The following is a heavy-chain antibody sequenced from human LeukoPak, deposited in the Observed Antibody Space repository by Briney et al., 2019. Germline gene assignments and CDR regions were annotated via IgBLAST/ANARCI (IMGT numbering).Heavy chain of an antibody. V-gene: IGHV4-39*01. Sequence: PSETLSLTCTVSGGSISSSSYYWGWIRQPPGKGPEWIGSIYYSGSTYYNPSLKSRVTISVDTSKNQFSLKLSSVTAADTAVYYCARSLAVVTAMDYWGQGTLVTVSS. D-gene: IGHD2-21*02. CDR2: IYYSGST. CDR1: GGSISSSSYY. CDR3: ARSLAVVTAMDY. J-gene: IGHJ4*02.